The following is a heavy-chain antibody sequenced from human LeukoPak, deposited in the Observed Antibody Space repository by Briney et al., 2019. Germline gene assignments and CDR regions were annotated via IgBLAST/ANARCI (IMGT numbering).Heavy chain of an antibody. D-gene: IGHD3-9*01. Sequence: PGGSLRLSCAASGFTFSSYAMSWVRQAPGKGLEWVSAISGSGGSTYYADSVKGRFTISRDNAKNSLYLQINSLRAEDTALYYCAKDLDWYVYYGMDVWGQGTTVTVSS. J-gene: IGHJ6*02. V-gene: IGHV3-23*01. CDR2: ISGSGGST. CDR1: GFTFSSYA. CDR3: AKDLDWYVYYGMDV.